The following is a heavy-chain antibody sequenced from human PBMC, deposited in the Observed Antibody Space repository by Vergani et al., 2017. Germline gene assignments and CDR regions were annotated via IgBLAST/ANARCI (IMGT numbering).Heavy chain of an antibody. CDR3: AILGYSGSYYYYYGMDV. V-gene: IGHV3-48*04. J-gene: IGHJ6*02. CDR2: ISSSSSTI. CDR1: GFTFSSYS. Sequence: EVQLVESGGGLVQPGGSLRLSCAASGFTFSSYSMNWVRQAPGKGLEWVSYISSSSSTIYYADSVKGRFTISRDNAKNSLYLQMNSLRAEDTALYYCAILGYSGSYYYYYGMDVWGQGTTVTVSS. D-gene: IGHD1-26*01.